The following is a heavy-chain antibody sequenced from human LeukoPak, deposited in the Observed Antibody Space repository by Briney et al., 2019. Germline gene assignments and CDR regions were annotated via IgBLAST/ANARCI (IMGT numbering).Heavy chain of an antibody. CDR1: GGSISSSSYY. CDR2: IYYSGST. D-gene: IGHD2-2*01. Sequence: PSETLSLTCTVSGGSISSSSYYWGWIRQPPGKGLEWIGSIYYSGSTYYNPSLKSRVTISVDTSKNQFSLKLSSVTAADTAVYYCASTYQLLGCLDYWGQGTLVTVSS. CDR3: ASTYQLLGCLDY. J-gene: IGHJ4*02. V-gene: IGHV4-39*01.